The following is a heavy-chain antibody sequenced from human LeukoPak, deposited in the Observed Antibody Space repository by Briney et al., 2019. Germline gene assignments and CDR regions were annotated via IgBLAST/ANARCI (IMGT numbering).Heavy chain of an antibody. V-gene: IGHV3-23*01. CDR2: ISGSGGST. Sequence: PGGSLRLSCAASGFTFSSYAMSWVRQAPGKGLEWVSAISGSGGSTYYADSVKGRFSISRDNSKNTLYLQMNSLRAEDTAVYYCAKAPMVRGVIISNWGQGTLVTVSS. CDR3: AKAPMVRGVIISN. CDR1: GFTFSSYA. D-gene: IGHD3-10*01. J-gene: IGHJ4*02.